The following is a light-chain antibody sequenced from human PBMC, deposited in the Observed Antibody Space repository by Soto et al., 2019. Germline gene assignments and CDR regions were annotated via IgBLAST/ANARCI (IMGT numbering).Light chain of an antibody. J-gene: IGLJ1*01. CDR2: EVS. CDR3: ISYTGQATGV. Sequence: QSALTQPASVSGSPGQSITISCTGTSSDVGGYNYVSWYQQHPGKAPKLIIYEVSNRPSGVSNRFSGSKSGNTASLTISGFEGEDEADYCCISYTGQATGVFRTGTGLTVL. CDR1: SSDVGGYNY. V-gene: IGLV2-14*01.